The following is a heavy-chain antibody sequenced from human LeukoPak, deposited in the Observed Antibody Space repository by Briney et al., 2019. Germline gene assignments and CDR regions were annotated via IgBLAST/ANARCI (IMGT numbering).Heavy chain of an antibody. V-gene: IGHV3-73*01. Sequence: GGSLKLSCAASGFTFSGSARHWVRQASGKGLEWVGRIRSKANSYATAYAASVKGRFTISRDDSKNTAYLQMNSLKTEDTAVYYCTSRTMVRGVSAAFDIWGQGTMVTVSS. CDR1: GFTFSGSA. J-gene: IGHJ3*02. CDR3: TSRTMVRGVSAAFDI. D-gene: IGHD3-10*01. CDR2: IRSKANSYAT.